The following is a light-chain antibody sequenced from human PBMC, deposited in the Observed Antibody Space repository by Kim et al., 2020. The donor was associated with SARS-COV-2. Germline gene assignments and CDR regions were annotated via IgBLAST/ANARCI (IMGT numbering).Light chain of an antibody. J-gene: IGLJ2*01. V-gene: IGLV3-19*01. CDR3: KSRDSSGKVV. CDR1: SLRSYY. Sequence: SSELTQDPAVSVVLGQTVRITCQGDSLRSYYASWYQQKPGQAPVLVIYGKNNRPSGIPDRFSGSSSGNTASLTITGAQAEDETDYYCKSRDSSGKVVFGGGTKLTVL. CDR2: GKN.